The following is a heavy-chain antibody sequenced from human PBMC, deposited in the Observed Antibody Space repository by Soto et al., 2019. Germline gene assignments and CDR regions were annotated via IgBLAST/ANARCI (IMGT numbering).Heavy chain of an antibody. Sequence: QVQLVESGGGVVQPGRSLRLSCAASGFTFSSYGMYWVRQAPGKGLQWVAVISYDGSNKYYADSVKGRFTISRDNSKNTLYLQMNSRRAEDTAVYYCAKDLRSTSRHYGMDVWGQGTTVTVSS. J-gene: IGHJ6*02. CDR3: AKDLRSTSRHYGMDV. CDR1: GFTFSSYG. CDR2: ISYDGSNK. V-gene: IGHV3-30*18. D-gene: IGHD2-2*01.